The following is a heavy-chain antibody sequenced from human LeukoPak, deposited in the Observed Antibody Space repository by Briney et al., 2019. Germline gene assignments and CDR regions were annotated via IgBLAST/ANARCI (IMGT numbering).Heavy chain of an antibody. Sequence: SETLSLTCTVSGGSISSYYWSWIRQPPGKGLEWIGYIYYSGSTNYNPSLKSRVTISVDTSKNQFSLKLSSVTAADTAVYYCAGLSSGWYYGTGDYWGQGTLVTVSS. D-gene: IGHD6-19*01. J-gene: IGHJ4*02. CDR3: AGLSSGWYYGTGDY. CDR1: GGSISSYY. V-gene: IGHV4-59*01. CDR2: IYYSGST.